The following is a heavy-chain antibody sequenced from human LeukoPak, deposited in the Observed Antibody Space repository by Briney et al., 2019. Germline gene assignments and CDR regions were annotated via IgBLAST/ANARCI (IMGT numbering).Heavy chain of an antibody. V-gene: IGHV5-51*01. CDR2: IYPGDSAT. Sequence: GESLKISCKGSGYSFTTYWIGWVRQMPGKGLEWMGIIYPGDSATRYSPSFQGQVTISADKSISTAYLQWSGLKASDTAMYYCASTTMVRGVISYFDSWGQGTVVTVSS. CDR1: GYSFTTYW. D-gene: IGHD3-10*01. J-gene: IGHJ4*02. CDR3: ASTTMVRGVISYFDS.